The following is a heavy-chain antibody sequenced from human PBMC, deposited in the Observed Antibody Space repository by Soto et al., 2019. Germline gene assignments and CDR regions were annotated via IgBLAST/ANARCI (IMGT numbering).Heavy chain of an antibody. CDR3: ARRGHAGGSVAGYFDY. CDR2: IYYSGST. CDR1: GGSISSSSYY. Sequence: QLQLQESGPGLVKPSETLSLTCTVSGGSISSSSYYWGWIRQPPGKGLEWIGSIYYSGSTYYNPSLKSRVTISVDTSKNQFSLKLSSVTAADTAVYYCARRGHAGGSVAGYFDYWGQGTLVTVSS. J-gene: IGHJ4*02. D-gene: IGHD6-19*01. V-gene: IGHV4-39*01.